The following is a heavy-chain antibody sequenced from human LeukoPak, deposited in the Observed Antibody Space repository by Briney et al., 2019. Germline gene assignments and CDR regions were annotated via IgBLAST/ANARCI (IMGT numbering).Heavy chain of an antibody. CDR1: GFTFSSYG. D-gene: IGHD3-16*01. V-gene: IGHV3-30*18. CDR2: ISYDGSNK. Sequence: RSLRLSCAASGFTFSSYGMHWVRQAPGKGLEWVAVISYDGSNKYYADSVKGRFTISRDNSKNTLYLQMNSLRAEDTAVYYCAKDYDGVGDYWGQGTLVTVSS. CDR3: AKDYDGVGDY. J-gene: IGHJ4*02.